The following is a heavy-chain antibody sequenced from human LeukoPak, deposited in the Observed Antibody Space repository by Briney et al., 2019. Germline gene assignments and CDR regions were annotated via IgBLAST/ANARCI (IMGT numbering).Heavy chain of an antibody. V-gene: IGHV3-74*01. J-gene: IGHJ4*02. CDR1: GFIINNYW. Sequence: GGSLRLSCAASGFIINNYWMHWVRQVPGKGLVWVSRINSDGNSTTYADSVKGRFTISRDNAKNTLYLQMNSLRAEDTAVYYCAKVLGYSYPIDYWGQGTLVTVSS. CDR3: AKVLGYSYPIDY. D-gene: IGHD5-18*01. CDR2: INSDGNST.